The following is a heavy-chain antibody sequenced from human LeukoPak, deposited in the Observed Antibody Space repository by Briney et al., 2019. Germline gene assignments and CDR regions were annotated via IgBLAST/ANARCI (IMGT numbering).Heavy chain of an antibody. CDR1: GGSISSSSYY. V-gene: IGHV4-39*07. J-gene: IGHJ4*02. D-gene: IGHD3-10*01. Sequence: SETLSLTCTVSGGSISSSSYYWGWIRQPAGKGLEWIGRILNGGSTNYNPSLKSRVTISVDTSKNLFSLKLSSVTAADTAVYYCASTILWFGEAPKRAYDYWGQGTLVTVSS. CDR2: ILNGGST. CDR3: ASTILWFGEAPKRAYDY.